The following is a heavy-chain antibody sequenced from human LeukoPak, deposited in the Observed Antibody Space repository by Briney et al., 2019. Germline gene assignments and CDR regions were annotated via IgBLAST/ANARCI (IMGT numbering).Heavy chain of an antibody. Sequence: GGSLRLSCAASGFTFSDYYMSWIRQAPGKGLEWVSYISSSDSTIYYADSVKGRFTISRDNAKNSLYLQMNSLRVDDTAVYYCARDRGYSTFDYWGQGTLVTVSS. CDR1: GFTFSDYY. CDR2: ISSSDSTI. CDR3: ARDRGYSTFDY. D-gene: IGHD4-23*01. V-gene: IGHV3-11*04. J-gene: IGHJ4*02.